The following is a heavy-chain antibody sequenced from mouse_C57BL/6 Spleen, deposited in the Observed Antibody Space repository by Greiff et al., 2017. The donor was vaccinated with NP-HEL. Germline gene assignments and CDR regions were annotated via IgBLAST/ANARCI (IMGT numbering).Heavy chain of an antibody. J-gene: IGHJ3*01. CDR1: GFTFSDYY. Sequence: EVMLVESEGGLVQPGSSMKLSCTASGFTFSDYYMAWVRQVPEKGLEWVANINYDGSSTYYLDSLKSRFIISRDNAKNILYLQMSSLKSEDTATYYCARDQGTGSWFAYWGQGTLVTVSA. D-gene: IGHD3-2*02. CDR2: INYDGSST. V-gene: IGHV5-16*01. CDR3: ARDQGTGSWFAY.